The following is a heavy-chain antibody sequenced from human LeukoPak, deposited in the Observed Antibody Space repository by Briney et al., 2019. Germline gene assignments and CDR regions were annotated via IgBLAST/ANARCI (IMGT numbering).Heavy chain of an antibody. CDR1: GGSISSYY. CDR2: IYYSGST. V-gene: IGHV4-59*01. J-gene: IGHJ4*02. Sequence: PSETLSLACTDSGGSISSYYWSWIRQPPGKGLEWIGYIYYSGSTNYNPSLKSRVTISVDTSKNQFSLKLSSVTAADTAVYYCARARGATDYWGQGTLVTVSS. D-gene: IGHD2-15*01. CDR3: ARARGATDY.